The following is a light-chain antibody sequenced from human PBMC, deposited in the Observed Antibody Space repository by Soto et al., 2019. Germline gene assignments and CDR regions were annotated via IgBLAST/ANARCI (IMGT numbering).Light chain of an antibody. CDR2: GAS. J-gene: IGKJ1*01. CDR1: QSVSSSF. Sequence: EIVLTQSPGTLSLSPGERATLSCRASQSVSSSFFAWYQQKPGQATSLIIYGASSRATAIPDRFSGSGSGTDFTLTISRLEPYDFAVYYCHQYGSAPRTFGQGTKVEIK. V-gene: IGKV3-20*01. CDR3: HQYGSAPRT.